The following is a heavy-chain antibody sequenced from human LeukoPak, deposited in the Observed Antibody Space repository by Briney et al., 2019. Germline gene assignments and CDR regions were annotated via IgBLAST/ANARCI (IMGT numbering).Heavy chain of an antibody. V-gene: IGHV4-59*08. J-gene: IGHJ5*02. D-gene: IGHD3-22*01. CDR2: IYYSGST. Sequence: SETLSLTCTVSGGSISSYYWSWIRQPPGKGLEWIGYIYYSGSTNYNPSLKSRVTISVDTSKNQFSLKLSSVTAADTAVYYCARQDNCYDSRWFDPWGQGTLVTVSS. CDR3: ARQDNCYDSRWFDP. CDR1: GGSISSYY.